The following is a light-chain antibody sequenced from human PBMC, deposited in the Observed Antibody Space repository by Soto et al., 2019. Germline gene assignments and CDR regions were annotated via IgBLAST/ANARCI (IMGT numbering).Light chain of an antibody. V-gene: IGLV2-14*01. CDR1: SSDVGTYNY. CDR2: EVS. Sequence: QSVLTQPASVSGSPGQSITISCTGTSSDVGTYNYVSWYQHHPGKAPKLIIYEVSNRPSGVSNRFSGSKSGSTASLTISGLQAEDEPDYNCTSYTRDTALVFGTGTKVTVL. J-gene: IGLJ1*01. CDR3: TSYTRDTALV.